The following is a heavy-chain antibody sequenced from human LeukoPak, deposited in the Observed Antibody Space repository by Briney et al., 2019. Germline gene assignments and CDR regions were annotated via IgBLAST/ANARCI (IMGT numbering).Heavy chain of an antibody. V-gene: IGHV3-NL1*01. CDR3: ARVAVEGREFFQR. Sequence: GRSLRLSCAASGFTFNTYGMHWVRQAPGKGLEWVSLIYTAGNTYYADSVKGRFTISRDISKNTLYLQMSSLRTDDTAMYYCARVAVEGREFFQRWGQGTLVTVSS. CDR2: IYTAGNT. J-gene: IGHJ1*01. D-gene: IGHD6-19*01. CDR1: GFTFNTYG.